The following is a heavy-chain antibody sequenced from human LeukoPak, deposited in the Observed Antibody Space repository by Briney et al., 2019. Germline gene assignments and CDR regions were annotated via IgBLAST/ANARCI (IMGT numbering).Heavy chain of an antibody. CDR3: TGTYYYDSSGYYSRRYFDY. D-gene: IGHD3-22*01. Sequence: GGPLRLSCAASGFTFSSAWMSWVRQAPGKGLEWVGRIKSKTDGGTTDYAAPVKGRFTISRDDSKNTLYLQMNSLKTEDTAVYYCTGTYYYDSSGYYSRRYFDYWGQGTLVTVSS. CDR2: IKSKTDGGTT. V-gene: IGHV3-15*01. CDR1: GFTFSSAW. J-gene: IGHJ4*02.